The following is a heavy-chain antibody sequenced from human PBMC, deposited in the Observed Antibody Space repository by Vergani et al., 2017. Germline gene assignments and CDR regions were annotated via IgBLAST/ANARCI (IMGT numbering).Heavy chain of an antibody. Sequence: EVELVQSGPEMRKPGASLKISCKGSDYSFGNYWIGWVRQRPGKRLELMGIIYPADSDTRYSPSFQGQVTISADKSISTAFLQWDSLKASDTALYYCARQTTYTDSWGQGTLVTVSS. J-gene: IGHJ4*02. D-gene: IGHD1-1*01. V-gene: IGHV5-51*01. CDR3: ARQTTYTDS. CDR1: DYSFGNYW. CDR2: IYPADSDT.